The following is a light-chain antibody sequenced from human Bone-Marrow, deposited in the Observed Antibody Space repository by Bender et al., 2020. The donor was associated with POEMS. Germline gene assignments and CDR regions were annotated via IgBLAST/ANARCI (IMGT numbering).Light chain of an antibody. V-gene: IGLV2-23*01. Sequence: QSLLTQPASVSGSPGQSITISCTGSSSDIGSYDLVSWYQQHSGKAPKLMIYEANKRPSGVSGRFSGSRSGNTASLTISDLHTEDEADYYCCSYAGSQIYYVFGTGTRVTVL. CDR1: SSDIGSYDL. J-gene: IGLJ1*01. CDR2: EAN. CDR3: CSYAGSQIYYV.